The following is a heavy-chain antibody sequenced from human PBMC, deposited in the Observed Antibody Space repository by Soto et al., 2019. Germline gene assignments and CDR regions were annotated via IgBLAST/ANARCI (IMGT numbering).Heavy chain of an antibody. CDR1: GSTFTSYG. D-gene: IGHD6-6*01. J-gene: IGHJ6*02. CDR3: TRGSYSSSSYYYYYCGMDV. Sequence: ASVKVSCKASGSTFTSYGSSWVRQATGLGLEWMGWISAYNGNSDYAQKLQGRATMTTDTSTRTAHLELRNLSSDALPVYCRTRGSYSSSSYYYYYCGMDVWGQGTTGTVS. V-gene: IGHV1-18*03. CDR2: ISAYNGNS.